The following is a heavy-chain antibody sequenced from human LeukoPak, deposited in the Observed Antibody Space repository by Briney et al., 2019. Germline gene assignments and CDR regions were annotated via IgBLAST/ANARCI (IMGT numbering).Heavy chain of an antibody. CDR3: AGVDIAATLGGLYYFDY. Sequence: GGSLRLSCAASGFXVISNYIAWIRQAPGKGLEWVSFTYRGGATFYADSVKGRFTISRDKSKNTLDLQMNSLTVEDTAVYYCAGVDIAATLGGLYYFDYWGQGTLVTVSS. D-gene: IGHD6-25*01. CDR1: GFXVISNY. V-gene: IGHV3-53*01. CDR2: TYRGGAT. J-gene: IGHJ4*02.